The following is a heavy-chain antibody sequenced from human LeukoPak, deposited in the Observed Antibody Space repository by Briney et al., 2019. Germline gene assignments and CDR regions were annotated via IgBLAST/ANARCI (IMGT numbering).Heavy chain of an antibody. Sequence: PSETLSLTCSVSGGFISSYFWNWIRQPAGKGLEWVGHIYDGGKTNYNPSLRGRATISVDTSSNQFSLELRSVTAADTAVYYLGREFYGGTWCRCFDYRGQGTMVSVSS. CDR3: GREFYGGTWCRCFDY. CDR1: GGFISSYF. V-gene: IGHV4-4*07. CDR2: IYDGGKT. J-gene: IGHJ3*01. D-gene: IGHD3-16*01.